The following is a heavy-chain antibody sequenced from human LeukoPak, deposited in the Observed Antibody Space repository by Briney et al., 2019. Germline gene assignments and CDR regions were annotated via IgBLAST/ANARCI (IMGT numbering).Heavy chain of an antibody. CDR3: ARFGGPHAFDI. CDR2: INYSGST. Sequence: SETLSLTCTVSGGSISSYYWSWIRQPPGKGLEWIAYINYSGSTNYNPSLKSRVTISVDTSKNHFSLTLSSVTAADTAVYYCARFGGPHAFDIWGQGTMVTVSS. CDR1: GGSISSYY. J-gene: IGHJ3*02. V-gene: IGHV4-59*01. D-gene: IGHD3-3*01.